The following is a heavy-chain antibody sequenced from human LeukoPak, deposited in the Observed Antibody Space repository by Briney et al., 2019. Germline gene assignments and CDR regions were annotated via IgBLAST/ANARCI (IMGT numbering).Heavy chain of an antibody. CDR2: MNPNSGNT. CDR1: GYTFTSYD. CDR3: ARGSPNMWLVNWFDP. J-gene: IGHJ5*02. D-gene: IGHD5-12*01. Sequence: ASVKVSCKASGYTFTSYDINWVRQATGRGLEWMGWMNPNSGNTGYAQKFQVRVTMTRNTSISTAYMDLSSLKCEDTAVYYCARGSPNMWLVNWFDPWGQGTLVTVSS. V-gene: IGHV1-8*01.